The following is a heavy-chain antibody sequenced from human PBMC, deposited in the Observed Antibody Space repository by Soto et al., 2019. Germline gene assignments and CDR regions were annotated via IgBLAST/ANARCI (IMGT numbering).Heavy chain of an antibody. V-gene: IGHV4-4*02. CDR3: ARQSSYYYDSSAYYDS. CDR2: IYHGGNT. D-gene: IGHD3-22*01. CDR1: GAPISTGNW. J-gene: IGHJ5*01. Sequence: QVHLQESGPRLVQSSGTLSLTCGVSGAPISTGNWWTWVRQPPGKGLEWIGEIYHGGNTNYRPSLKSRVTISVDKSKNQFSLRLSSVTAADTAVYYRARQSSYYYDSSAYYDSWGQGTLVTVSS.